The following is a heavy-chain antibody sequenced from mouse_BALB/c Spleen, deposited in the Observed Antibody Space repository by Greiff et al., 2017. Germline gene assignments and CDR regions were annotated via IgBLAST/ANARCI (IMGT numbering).Heavy chain of an antibody. V-gene: IGHV3-2*02. CDR1: GYSITSDYA. Sequence: EVKLEESGPGLVKPSQSLSLTCTVTGYSITSDYAWNWIRQFPGNKLEWMGYISYSGSTSYNPSLKSRISITRDTSKNQFFLQLNSVTTEDTATYYCARRAIYYAMDYWGQGTSVTVSS. CDR2: ISYSGST. D-gene: IGHD3-1*01. CDR3: ARRAIYYAMDY. J-gene: IGHJ4*01.